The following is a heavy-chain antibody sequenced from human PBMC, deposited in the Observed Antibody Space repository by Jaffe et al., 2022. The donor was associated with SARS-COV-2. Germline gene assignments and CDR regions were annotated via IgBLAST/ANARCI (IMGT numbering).Heavy chain of an antibody. J-gene: IGHJ4*02. CDR1: GGSFSGYY. V-gene: IGHV4-34*01. Sequence: QVQLQQWGAGLLKPSETLSLTCAVYGGSFSGYYWSWIRQPPGKGLEWIGEINHSGSTNYNPSLKSRVTISVDTSKNQFSLKLSSVTAADTAVYYCARGHSGIAAYVGGLGCWGQGTLVTVSS. CDR3: ARGHSGIAAYVGGLGC. CDR2: INHSGST. D-gene: IGHD6-25*01.